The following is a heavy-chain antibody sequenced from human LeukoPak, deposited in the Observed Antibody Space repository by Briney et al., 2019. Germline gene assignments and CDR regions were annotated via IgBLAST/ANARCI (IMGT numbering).Heavy chain of an antibody. CDR3: AKARYYFDY. CDR2: ISSSSSYI. Sequence: GGSLRLSCAASGFTFSSYSMNWVRQAPGKGLEWVSSISSSSSYIYYADSVKGRFTISRDNAKNSLYLQMNSLRAEDTAVYYCAKARYYFDYWGQGTLVTVSS. CDR1: GFTFSSYS. V-gene: IGHV3-21*01. J-gene: IGHJ4*02.